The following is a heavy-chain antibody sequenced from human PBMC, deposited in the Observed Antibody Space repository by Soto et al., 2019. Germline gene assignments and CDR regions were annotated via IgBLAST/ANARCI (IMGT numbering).Heavy chain of an antibody. Sequence: GGSLRLSCAASGFTFSSYGMHWVRQAPGKGLEWVAVIWYDGSNKYYADSVKGRFTISRDNSKNTLYLQMNSLRAEDTAVYYCARDIVVVPAANPVDTAMVRHYYYYYGMDVWGQGTTVTVSS. D-gene: IGHD2-2*01. CDR1: GFTFSSYG. CDR2: IWYDGSNK. CDR3: ARDIVVVPAANPVDTAMVRHYYYYYGMDV. J-gene: IGHJ6*02. V-gene: IGHV3-33*01.